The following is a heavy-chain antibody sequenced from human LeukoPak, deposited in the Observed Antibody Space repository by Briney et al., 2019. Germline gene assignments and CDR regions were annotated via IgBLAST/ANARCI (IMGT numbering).Heavy chain of an antibody. CDR1: GYTFTSNY. J-gene: IGHJ6*03. CDR3: ARDTSDYYYYYYMDV. Sequence: GASVKVSCKAFGYTFTSNYMHWVRQAPGQGPEWMGVISPSGGSTTYAQKFQGRVTLTRDMSTSTDYLELSSLRSEDTAVYYCARDTSDYYYYYYMDVWGKGTTVTVSS. D-gene: IGHD2-2*01. V-gene: IGHV1-46*01. CDR2: ISPSGGST.